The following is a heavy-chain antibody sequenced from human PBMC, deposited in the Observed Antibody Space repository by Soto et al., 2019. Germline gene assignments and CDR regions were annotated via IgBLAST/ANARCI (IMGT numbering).Heavy chain of an antibody. J-gene: IGHJ4*02. CDR2: IVVGSGNT. CDR1: GFTFTSSA. V-gene: IGHV1-58*01. CDR3: AADQGLGQQLVEGDY. Sequence: ASVKVSCKASGFTFTSSAVQWVRQARGQRLEWIGWIVVGSGNTNYAQKFQERVTITRDMSTSTAYMELSSLRSEDTAVYYCAADQGLGQQLVEGDYWGQGTLVTVSS. D-gene: IGHD6-13*01.